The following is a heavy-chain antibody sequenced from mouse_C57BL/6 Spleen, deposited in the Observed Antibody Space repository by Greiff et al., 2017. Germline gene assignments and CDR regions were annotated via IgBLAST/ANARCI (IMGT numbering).Heavy chain of an antibody. J-gene: IGHJ4*01. CDR1: GYTFTSYW. Sequence: QVQLQQPGAELVRPGSSVKLSCKASGYTFTSYWMHWVKQRPIKGLEWIGNIDPSDSETHYNQKFKDKATLTVDKSSSTAYMQLSSLTSEDSAVDYCARDIQGAMDYWGQGTSVTVSS. V-gene: IGHV1-52*01. CDR3: ARDIQGAMDY. CDR2: IDPSDSET.